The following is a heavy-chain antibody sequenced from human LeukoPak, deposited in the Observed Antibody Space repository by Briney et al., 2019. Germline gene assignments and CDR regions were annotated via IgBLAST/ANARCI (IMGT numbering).Heavy chain of an antibody. CDR3: ARRKAAAGNFPWFDP. CDR1: GYSFTSYW. D-gene: IGHD6-13*01. V-gene: IGHV5-51*01. Sequence: GASLQISCQGSGYSFTSYWIGWVRQLPGKGLEWMGIIYPGDSDTRYSPSFQGQVTISADKSISTAYLQWSGLKASDTAMYYCARRKAAAGNFPWFDPWGQGTLVTVSS. J-gene: IGHJ5*02. CDR2: IYPGDSDT.